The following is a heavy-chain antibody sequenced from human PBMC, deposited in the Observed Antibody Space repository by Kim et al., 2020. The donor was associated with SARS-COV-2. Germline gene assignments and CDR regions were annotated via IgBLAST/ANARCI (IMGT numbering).Heavy chain of an antibody. J-gene: IGHJ6*02. CDR2: RSSSSYT. Sequence: RSSSSYTKYADSVKGRFTISRDNAKNSLYLQMNSLRAEDTAVYYCATKDVWGQGTTVTVSS. CDR3: ATKDV. V-gene: IGHV3-11*03.